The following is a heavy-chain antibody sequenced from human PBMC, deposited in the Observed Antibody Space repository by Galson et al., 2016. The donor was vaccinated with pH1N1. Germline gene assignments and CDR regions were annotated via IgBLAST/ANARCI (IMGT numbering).Heavy chain of an antibody. Sequence: SETLSLTCAVSGYSIISGYYWGWVRQPPGKGLEWIGSIFHSGSTYYNPSLKSRVTISVDTSRNQLSLTLSSLTAADTALYYCASSIPVTALDAFDLWGQGTMVTVSS. V-gene: IGHV4-38-2*01. CDR1: GYSIISGYY. D-gene: IGHD2-21*02. J-gene: IGHJ3*01. CDR3: ASSIPVTALDAFDL. CDR2: IFHSGST.